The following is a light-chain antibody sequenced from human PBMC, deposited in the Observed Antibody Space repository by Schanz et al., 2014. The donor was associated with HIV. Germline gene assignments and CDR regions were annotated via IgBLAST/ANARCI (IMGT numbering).Light chain of an antibody. CDR3: QQYDTFPYT. J-gene: IGKJ2*01. CDR1: QDIRPR. CDR2: KIS. Sequence: DIQMTQSPSTLSASVGDRVTITCRASQDIRPRLAWYQQKPGKAPNLLISKISALGGGVPARFSGRGSGTEFTLTIDNLDPDDFAIYYCQQYDTFPYTFGQGTKLDIQ. V-gene: IGKV1-5*03.